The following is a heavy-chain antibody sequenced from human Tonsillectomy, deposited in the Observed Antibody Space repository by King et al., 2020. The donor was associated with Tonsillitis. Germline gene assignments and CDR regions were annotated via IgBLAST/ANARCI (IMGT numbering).Heavy chain of an antibody. J-gene: IGHJ3*02. CDR3: ARHIGASRAFDI. CDR2: SYYIGST. CDR1: GGSIRSYY. V-gene: IGHV4-59*08. D-gene: IGHD3-3*01. Sequence: VQLQESGPGLVKPSETLSLTCTFSGGSIRSYYWSWIRQPPGKGLEWIGYSYYIGSTNYNPSLKSRVTISVDTSKNQFSLKLTSVTAADTAVYYCARHIGASRAFDIWGQGTMVTVAS.